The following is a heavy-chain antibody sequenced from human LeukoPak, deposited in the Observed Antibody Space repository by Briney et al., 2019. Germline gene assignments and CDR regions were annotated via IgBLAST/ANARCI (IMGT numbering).Heavy chain of an antibody. CDR1: GGSINITGYY. V-gene: IGHV4-39*01. CDR3: ARHSSYYKPTTGTFDY. D-gene: IGHD1-1*01. J-gene: IGHJ4*02. CDR2: IYYSGSS. Sequence: SETLSLTCTVSGGSINITGYYWGWIRQPPGKGLEWIGSIYYSGSSYYNPSLKSRVIISVDTSKNQFSLELSSVTAADTAVYYCARHSSYYKPTTGTFDYWGQGALVTVTS.